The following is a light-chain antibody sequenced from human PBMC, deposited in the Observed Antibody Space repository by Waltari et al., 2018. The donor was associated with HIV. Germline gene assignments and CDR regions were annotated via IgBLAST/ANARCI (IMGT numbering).Light chain of an antibody. V-gene: IGLV3-27*01. Sequence: SYELTQPSSVSVSPGQTTRITCSGDVLAQSYDRWCQQKPGQAPVVMIYKDNERTSGIPERFSGSSSGTTVTLTISGAQIEDEADYYCYSAADNMGVFGGGTKLTVL. CDR3: YSAADNMGV. CDR2: KDN. CDR1: VLAQSY. J-gene: IGLJ3*02.